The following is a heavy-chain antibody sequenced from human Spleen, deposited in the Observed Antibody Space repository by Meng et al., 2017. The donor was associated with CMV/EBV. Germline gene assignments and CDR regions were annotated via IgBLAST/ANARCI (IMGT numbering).Heavy chain of an antibody. Sequence: CKASGYTFTSYDINWVRQATGQGLEWMGWMNPNSGNTGYAQKFQGRVTMTRNTSISTAYMELSSLRSEDTAVYYCARNSGYDYGFDYWGQGTLVTVSS. CDR3: ARNSGYDYGFDY. D-gene: IGHD5-12*01. V-gene: IGHV1-8*01. J-gene: IGHJ4*02. CDR1: GYTFTSYD. CDR2: MNPNSGNT.